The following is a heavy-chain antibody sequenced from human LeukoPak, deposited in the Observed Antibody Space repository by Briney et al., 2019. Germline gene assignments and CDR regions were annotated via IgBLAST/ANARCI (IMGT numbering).Heavy chain of an antibody. CDR1: GGSISSGGYY. CDR2: IYYSGST. J-gene: IGHJ4*02. V-gene: IGHV4-31*03. Sequence: PSETLSLTCTVSGGSISSGGYYWSWIRQHPGKGLEWIGYIYYSGSTYYNPSLKSRVTISVDTSKNQFSLKLSSVTAADTAVYYCARIGYSSSWPYFDYWGQGTLVTVSS. CDR3: ARIGYSSSWPYFDY. D-gene: IGHD6-13*01.